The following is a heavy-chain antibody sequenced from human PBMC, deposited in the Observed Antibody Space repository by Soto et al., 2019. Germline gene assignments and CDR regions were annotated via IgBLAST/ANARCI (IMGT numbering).Heavy chain of an antibody. CDR2: IIPIFGTA. D-gene: IGHD1-26*01. Sequence: ASVKVSCKASGGTFSSYAISWVRQAPGQGLEWMGGIIPIFGTANYAQKFQGRVTITADESTSTAYMELSSLRSEDTAVYYCARDPRSLYYYYGMDVWGQGTTVTVSS. CDR1: GGTFSSYA. J-gene: IGHJ6*02. V-gene: IGHV1-69*13. CDR3: ARDPRSLYYYYGMDV.